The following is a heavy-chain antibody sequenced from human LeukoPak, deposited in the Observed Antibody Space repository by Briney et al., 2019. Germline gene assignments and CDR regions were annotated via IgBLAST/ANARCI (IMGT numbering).Heavy chain of an antibody. Sequence: GGSLRLSCAASGFTFSSYDMHWVRQATGKGLEWVSAIGTAGDTYYPGSVKGRFTISRENAKNSLYLQMNSLRAGDTAVYYCAREGYYDSSGPNPYWYFDLWGRGTLVTVSS. V-gene: IGHV3-13*01. J-gene: IGHJ2*01. D-gene: IGHD3-22*01. CDR3: AREGYYDSSGPNPYWYFDL. CDR2: IGTAGDT. CDR1: GFTFSSYD.